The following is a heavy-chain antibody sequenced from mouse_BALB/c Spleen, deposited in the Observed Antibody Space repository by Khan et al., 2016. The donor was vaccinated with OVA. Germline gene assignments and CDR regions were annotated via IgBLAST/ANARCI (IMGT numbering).Heavy chain of an antibody. CDR3: ARVRYAGTMDY. D-gene: IGHD2-14*01. CDR2: INTYTGEP. J-gene: IGHJ4*01. Sequence: QIQLVQSGPELKKPGETVKISCKASGYTFTNYGMNWVKQNPGKGLKWMGWINTYTGEPTYVDDFKGRFAFSLENSATTAYLQINNLKNEDTATYFCARVRYAGTMDYWGQGTSVTVSS. V-gene: IGHV9-3-1*01. CDR1: GYTFTNYG.